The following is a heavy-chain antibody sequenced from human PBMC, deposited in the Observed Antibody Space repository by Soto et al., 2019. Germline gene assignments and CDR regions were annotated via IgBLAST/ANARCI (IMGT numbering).Heavy chain of an antibody. Sequence: GASVNVSCKASGYTFTSYDINWVRQATGQGLEWMGWMNPNSGNTGYAQKFQGRVTMTRNTSISTAYMELSSLRSEDTAVYYCARWGVGPRFYYYGMDVWGQGTTVTVSS. D-gene: IGHD3-16*01. J-gene: IGHJ6*02. CDR2: MNPNSGNT. CDR3: ARWGVGPRFYYYGMDV. CDR1: GYTFTSYD. V-gene: IGHV1-8*01.